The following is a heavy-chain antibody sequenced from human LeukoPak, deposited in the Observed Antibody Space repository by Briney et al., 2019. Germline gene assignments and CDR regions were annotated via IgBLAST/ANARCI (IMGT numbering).Heavy chain of an antibody. CDR2: ISGSGGST. D-gene: IGHD3-10*01. V-gene: IGHV3-23*01. Sequence: GGSLRLSCAAPGFTFSSYAMSWVRQAPGKGLEWVSAISGSGGSTYYADSVKGRFTISRDNSKNTLYLQMNSLRAEDTAVYYCAKVKLLWFGEEYFDYWGQGTLVTVSS. CDR3: AKVKLLWFGEEYFDY. CDR1: GFTFSSYA. J-gene: IGHJ4*02.